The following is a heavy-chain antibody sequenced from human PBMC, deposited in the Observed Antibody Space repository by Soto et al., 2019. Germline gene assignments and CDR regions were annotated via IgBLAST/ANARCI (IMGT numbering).Heavy chain of an antibody. CDR1: GGSFSGYY. CDR3: ARGSYDFWSGYYNGLNWFGP. Sequence: SETLSLTCAVYGGSFSGYYWSWIRQPPGKGLEWIGEINHSGSTNYNPSLKSRVTISVDTSKNQFSLKLSSVTAADTAVYYCARGSYDFWSGYYNGLNWFGPWGQGTLVTVSS. J-gene: IGHJ5*02. V-gene: IGHV4-34*01. D-gene: IGHD3-3*01. CDR2: INHSGST.